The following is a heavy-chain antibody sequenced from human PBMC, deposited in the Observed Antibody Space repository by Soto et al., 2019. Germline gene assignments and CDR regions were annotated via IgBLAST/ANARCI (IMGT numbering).Heavy chain of an antibody. V-gene: IGHV4-31*11. CDR2: ISNGGST. Sequence: PSETLSLTCAVSGAVINSDAYYWSWIRQHPGKGLEWIGFISNGGSTYYNPSLKSRITISADTSANHFSLTLTSVTAADTAVYYCARYRFSDTWSKFDYWGQGTLVTVSS. CDR3: ARYRFSDTWSKFDY. CDR1: GAVINSDAYY. D-gene: IGHD3-16*02. J-gene: IGHJ4*02.